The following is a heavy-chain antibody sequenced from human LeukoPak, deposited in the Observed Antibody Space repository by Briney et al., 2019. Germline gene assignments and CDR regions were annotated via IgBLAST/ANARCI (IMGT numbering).Heavy chain of an antibody. CDR2: IYSGSST. CDR1: GFTVSSNY. J-gene: IGHJ4*02. D-gene: IGHD3-3*01. V-gene: IGHV3-53*01. CDR3: ARGGDRITGPITLDY. Sequence: GGSLRLSCAASGFTVSSNYMSWVRQAPGKGLEWVSVIYSGSSTYYADSVKGRFTISRDNSKNTLYLQMNSLRAEDTAVYYCARGGDRITGPITLDYWGQGTLVTVSS.